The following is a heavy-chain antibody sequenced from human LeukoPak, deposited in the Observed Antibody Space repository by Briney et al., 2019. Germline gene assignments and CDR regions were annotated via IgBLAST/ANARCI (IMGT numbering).Heavy chain of an antibody. CDR1: GDSITSGIHY. CDR3: ASADDFLTFDY. D-gene: IGHD2-21*02. CDR2: ISYSGIP. V-gene: IGHV4-61*01. J-gene: IGHJ4*02. Sequence: SQTLSLTCTVSGDSITSGIHYWSWTRQPPGKGLEYIGYISYSGIPNYNSSLKSRVTISVDPSKNQFSLKLRSVTAADTAIYYCASADDFLTFDYWGQGSLVTVSS.